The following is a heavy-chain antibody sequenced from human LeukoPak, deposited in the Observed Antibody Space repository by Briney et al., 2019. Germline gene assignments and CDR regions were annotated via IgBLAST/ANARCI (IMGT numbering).Heavy chain of an antibody. D-gene: IGHD3-3*01. V-gene: IGHV1-69*04. CDR2: IIPILGIA. Sequence: GASVKVSCKASGGTFSSYAIIWVRQAPGQGLEWMGRIIPILGIANYAQKFQGRVTITADKSTSTAYMELSSLRSEDTAVYYCARDPRDYDFWSGYYYFDYRGQGTLVTVSS. CDR1: GGTFSSYA. CDR3: ARDPRDYDFWSGYYYFDY. J-gene: IGHJ4*02.